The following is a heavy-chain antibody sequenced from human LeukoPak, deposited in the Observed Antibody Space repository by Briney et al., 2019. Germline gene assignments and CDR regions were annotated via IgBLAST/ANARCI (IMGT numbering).Heavy chain of an antibody. CDR2: INPNSGGT. J-gene: IGHJ4*02. CDR1: GYTFTVNY. V-gene: IGHV1-2*02. CDR3: ARGSSDY. Sequence: EASVNLSFNASGYTFTVNYMHWVRLAPGPGQEWKGWINPNSGGTNYAQKFQGRVTITRDTSISTAYMELSRLRSDDTAVYYCARGSSDYWGQGTLVTVSS.